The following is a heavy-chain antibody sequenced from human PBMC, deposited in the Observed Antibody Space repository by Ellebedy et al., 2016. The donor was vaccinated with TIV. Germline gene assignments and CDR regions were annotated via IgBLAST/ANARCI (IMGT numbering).Heavy chain of an antibody. V-gene: IGHV1-18*01. CDR3: ASLLRGEPGLDY. D-gene: IGHD3-10*01. Sequence: ASVKVSXXASGYTFTSYGISWVRQAPGQGLEWMGWISAYNGNTNYAQKLQGRVTMTTDTSTSTAYMELRSLRSDDTAVYYCASLLRGEPGLDYWGQGTLVTVSS. J-gene: IGHJ4*02. CDR2: ISAYNGNT. CDR1: GYTFTSYG.